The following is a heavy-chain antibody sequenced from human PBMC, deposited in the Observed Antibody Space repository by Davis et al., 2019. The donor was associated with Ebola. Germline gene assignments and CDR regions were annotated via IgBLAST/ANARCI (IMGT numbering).Heavy chain of an antibody. Sequence: PSETLSLTCAVSGGSISSGGYSWSWIRQPPGKGLEWTGYIYHSGSTYYNPSLKSRVTLSVDRSKNQFSLKLSSVTAADTAVYYCACSLNRKRPFDYWGQGTLVTVSS. V-gene: IGHV4-30-2*01. CDR2: IYHSGST. J-gene: IGHJ4*02. D-gene: IGHD2/OR15-2a*01. CDR3: ACSLNRKRPFDY. CDR1: GGSISSGGYS.